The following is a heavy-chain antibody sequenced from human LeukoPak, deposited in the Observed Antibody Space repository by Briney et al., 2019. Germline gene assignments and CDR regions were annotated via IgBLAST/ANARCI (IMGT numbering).Heavy chain of an antibody. CDR2: IRYDGSNK. CDR1: GFTFSSYG. V-gene: IGHV3-30*02. Sequence: GGSLRLSCAASGFTFSSYGMHWVRQAPGRGREWVAFIRYDGSNKYYADSVKGRFTISSDNSKDTLYLQMNSLRANHTAVYSSAKDLFRGYSYGSGEYFDYWGQGTLVTVSS. D-gene: IGHD5-18*01. J-gene: IGHJ4*02. CDR3: AKDLFRGYSYGSGEYFDY.